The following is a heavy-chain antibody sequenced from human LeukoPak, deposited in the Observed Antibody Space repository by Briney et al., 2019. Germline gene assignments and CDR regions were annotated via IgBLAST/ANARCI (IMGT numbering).Heavy chain of an antibody. J-gene: IGHJ1*01. V-gene: IGHV5-51*01. D-gene: IGHD3-22*01. Sequence: GESLKISCKGSGYSFTSYWIGWVRQMPGKGLEWMGIIYPGDSDTRYSPSFQGQVTISADKSISTAYLQWSSLKASDTAMYYCARHGSYYDSSANDNPVGQHWGQGTLVTVSS. CDR1: GYSFTSYW. CDR2: IYPGDSDT. CDR3: ARHGSYYDSSANDNPVGQH.